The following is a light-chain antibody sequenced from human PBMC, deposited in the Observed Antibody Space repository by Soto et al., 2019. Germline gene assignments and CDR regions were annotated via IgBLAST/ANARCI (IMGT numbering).Light chain of an antibody. CDR3: TSYTDDSSNV. V-gene: IGLV2-14*03. Sequence: QSVLTQPASVSGSPGQSITISCFGTRSDIGGYNYVSWHQRHPGKAPKLMIYDAYERPLGVSNRFSGSKSGNTASLTISGLQNEDDADYDGTSYTDDSSNVCGSETKVTVL. CDR2: DAY. J-gene: IGLJ1*01. CDR1: RSDIGGYNY.